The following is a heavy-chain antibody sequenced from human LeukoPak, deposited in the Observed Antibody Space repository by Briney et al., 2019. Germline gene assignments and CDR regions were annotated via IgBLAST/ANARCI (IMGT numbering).Heavy chain of an antibody. CDR3: ARWARAGYNLEPFDY. CDR1: GVSLSSYY. V-gene: IGHV4-59*08. CDR2: ISYSGST. Sequence: SETLSLTCTVSGVSLSSYYWSWIRQPPGKGLEWIGYISYSGSTTNYPPLKSRLSISVNTSNNHFSLKLSSVTAADTAVYYCARWARAGYNLEPFDYWGRGTLVTVSS. J-gene: IGHJ4*02. D-gene: IGHD5-24*01.